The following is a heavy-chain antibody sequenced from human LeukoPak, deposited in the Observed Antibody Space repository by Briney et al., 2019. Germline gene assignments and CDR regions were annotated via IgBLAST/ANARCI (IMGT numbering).Heavy chain of an antibody. J-gene: IGHJ5*02. V-gene: IGHV4-30-2*01. Sequence: PSETLSLTCAVSGGSISSGGYSWSWIRQPPGKGLEWIGYIYHSGSTYYNPSLKSRVTISVDRSKNQFSQKLSSVTAADTAVYYCXRAXXXXXXDXWGQXXLXTVSS. CDR1: GGSISSGGYS. CDR2: IYHSGST. CDR3: XRAXXXXXXDX.